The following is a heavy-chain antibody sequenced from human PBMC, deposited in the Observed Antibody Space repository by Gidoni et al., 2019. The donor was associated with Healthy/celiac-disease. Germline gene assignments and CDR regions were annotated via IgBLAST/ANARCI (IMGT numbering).Heavy chain of an antibody. CDR1: GFTFSSYS. D-gene: IGHD3-10*01. V-gene: IGHV3-48*01. J-gene: IGHJ4*02. CDR3: ARDYYGSGSYSLDY. Sequence: EVQLVESGGGLVQPGGSLSLSCAASGFTFSSYSMNWVRQAPGKGLEWVSYISSSSSTIYYADSVKGRFTISRDNAKNSLYLQMNSLRAEDTAVYYCARDYYGSGSYSLDYWGQGTLVTVSS. CDR2: ISSSSSTI.